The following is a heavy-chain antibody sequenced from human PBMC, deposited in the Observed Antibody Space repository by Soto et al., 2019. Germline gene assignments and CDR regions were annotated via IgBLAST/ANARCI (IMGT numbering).Heavy chain of an antibody. CDR3: ARPDYGDYYFQH. D-gene: IGHD4-17*01. Sequence: GASVKVSCKASGGTFSSYTISWVRQAPGQGLEWMGRIIPILGIANYAQKFQGRVTITADKSTSTAYMELSSLRSEDTAVYYCARPDYGDYYFQHWGQGNLVTVSS. CDR2: IIPILGIA. J-gene: IGHJ1*01. V-gene: IGHV1-69*02. CDR1: GGTFSSYT.